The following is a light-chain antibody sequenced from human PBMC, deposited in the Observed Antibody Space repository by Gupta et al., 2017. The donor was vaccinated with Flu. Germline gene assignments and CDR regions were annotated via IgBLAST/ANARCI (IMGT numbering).Light chain of an antibody. V-gene: IGLV3-25*03. J-gene: IGLJ1*01. CDR1: ALPKQH. Sequence: SYELTQPRSVSVSPGQTSRTTCSGDALPKQHVYWYKQKTGQAPVMVIYKDSERPSGLPERFSGSSSGTTVTLTISGVQSEDEAYYYCQSAASSGSYVFGTGTKVTVL. CDR3: QSAASSGSYV. CDR2: KDS.